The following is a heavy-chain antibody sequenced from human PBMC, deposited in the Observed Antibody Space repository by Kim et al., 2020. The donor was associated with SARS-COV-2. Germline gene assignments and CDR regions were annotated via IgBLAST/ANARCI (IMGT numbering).Heavy chain of an antibody. Sequence: ASVKVSCKASGYTFTSYGISWVRQAPGQGLEWMGWISAYNGNTNYAQKLQGRVTMTTDTSTSTAYMELRSLRSDDTAVYYCARWKSYCSSTSCSDDYWGQGTLVTVSS. CDR3: ARWKSYCSSTSCSDDY. V-gene: IGHV1-18*04. D-gene: IGHD2-2*01. J-gene: IGHJ4*02. CDR1: GYTFTSYG. CDR2: ISAYNGNT.